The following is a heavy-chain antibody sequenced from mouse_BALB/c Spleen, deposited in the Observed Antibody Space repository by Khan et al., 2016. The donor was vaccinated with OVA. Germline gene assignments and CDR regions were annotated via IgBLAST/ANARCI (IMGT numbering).Heavy chain of an antibody. V-gene: IGHV1S137*01. CDR3: ARGGVGTRFAY. J-gene: IGHJ3*01. Sequence: QVQLQQSGAELVRPGVSVKISCKGSGYTFTDFTMHWVKQSLAKSLEWIGVIIPYYGDATYNQKFKGKATMTVDKSSSTVYMELARLTSEDSAIYYGARGGVGTRFAYWGQGTLVTVSA. CDR2: IIPYYGDA. D-gene: IGHD2-1*01. CDR1: GYTFTDFT.